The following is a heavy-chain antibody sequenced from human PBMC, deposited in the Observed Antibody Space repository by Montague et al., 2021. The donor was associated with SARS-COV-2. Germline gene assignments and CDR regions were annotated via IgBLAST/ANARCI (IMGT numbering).Heavy chain of an antibody. CDR1: GGSISSGGYS. D-gene: IGHD3-10*01. Sequence: TLSLTCAVSGGSISSGGYSWNWIRPPPGKGLVWIGYLYHSGSTYYNPSLKSRVTISLDSSKNQFSLNLTSVTAADTAVYSCARGSMVRGGKVYYGVDVWGQGTTDTVSS. CDR2: LYHSGST. V-gene: IGHV4-30-2*01. J-gene: IGHJ6*02. CDR3: ARGSMVRGGKVYYGVDV.